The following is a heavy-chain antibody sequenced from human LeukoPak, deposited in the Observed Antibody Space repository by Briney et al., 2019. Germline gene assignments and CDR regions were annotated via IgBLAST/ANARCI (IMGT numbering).Heavy chain of an antibody. CDR3: VRSYHPGGWFDP. CDR1: GFTFSSYW. D-gene: IGHD2-21*01. CDR2: IKSDGSST. V-gene: IGHV3-74*01. J-gene: IGHJ5*02. Sequence: GGSLRLSCAASGFTFSSYWMHWVRQAPGKGLVWVSRIKSDGSSTSYADAVKGRFTISRDTAKNSLYLQMNSLTAEATAVHYCVRSYHPGGWFDPWGQGTLVTVSS.